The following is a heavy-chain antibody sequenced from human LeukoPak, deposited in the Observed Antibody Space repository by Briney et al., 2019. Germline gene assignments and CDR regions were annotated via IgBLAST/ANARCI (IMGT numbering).Heavy chain of an antibody. J-gene: IGHJ4*02. CDR1: GGSISSYY. CDR2: IYYSGST. Sequence: PSETLSLTCTVAGGSISSYYWSWIRQPPGKGLEWIGYIYYSGSTNSNPSLKSRVTISVDTSKNQFSLKLSSVTAADTAVYYCARHDSPYYFDYWGQGTLVTVSS. V-gene: IGHV4-59*08. CDR3: ARHDSPYYFDY. D-gene: IGHD2-15*01.